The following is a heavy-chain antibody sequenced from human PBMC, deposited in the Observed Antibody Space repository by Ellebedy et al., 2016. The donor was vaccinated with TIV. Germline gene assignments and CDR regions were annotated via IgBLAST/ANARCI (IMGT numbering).Heavy chain of an antibody. Sequence: SETLSLXXAVYGGSFSDYYWSWIRQPPGKGLEWIGEINHSGSINYNPSLKSRVTISVDTSKNQFSLKLSSVTAADTAFYYCARGWRYCTTTNCYLSYFDSWGLGTLVTVSS. J-gene: IGHJ4*02. CDR1: GGSFSDYY. V-gene: IGHV4-34*01. D-gene: IGHD2-2*01. CDR2: INHSGSI. CDR3: ARGWRYCTTTNCYLSYFDS.